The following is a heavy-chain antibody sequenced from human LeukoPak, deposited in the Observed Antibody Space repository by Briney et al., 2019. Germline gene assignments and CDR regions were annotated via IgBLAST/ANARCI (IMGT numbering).Heavy chain of an antibody. CDR3: ARRSDFWSGSNWFDP. D-gene: IGHD3-3*01. CDR1: GYSISSGYY. CDR2: IYHSGST. J-gene: IGHJ5*02. Sequence: SETLSLTCAVSGYSISSGYYWGWIRQPPGKGLEWIGSIYHSGSTYYNPSLKSRVTISVDTSKNQFSLKLSSVTAADTAVYYCARRSDFWSGSNWFDPWGRGTLVTVSS. V-gene: IGHV4-38-2*01.